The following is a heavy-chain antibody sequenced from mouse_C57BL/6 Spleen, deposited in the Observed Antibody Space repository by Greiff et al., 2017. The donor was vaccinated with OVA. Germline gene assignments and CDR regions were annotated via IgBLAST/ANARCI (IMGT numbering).Heavy chain of an antibody. V-gene: IGHV1-18*01. D-gene: IGHD2-1*01. CDR1: GYTFTDYN. CDR3: ARRSYGNYGYFDY. J-gene: IGHJ2*01. CDR2: INPNNGGT. Sequence: VQLKQSGPELVKPGASVKIPCKASGYTFTDYNMDWVKQSHGKSLEWIGDINPNNGGTIYNQKFKGKATLTVDKSSSTAYMELRSLTSEDTAVYYCARRSYGNYGYFDYWGQGTTLTVSS.